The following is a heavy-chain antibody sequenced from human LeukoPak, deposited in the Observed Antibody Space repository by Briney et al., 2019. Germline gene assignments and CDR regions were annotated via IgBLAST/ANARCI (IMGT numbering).Heavy chain of an antibody. Sequence: ASVKVSCKASGYTFSTYGISWVRQAPGQGLEWVGWISTYNGNTNYAQRLQDRVTMTTDTATRTTYMELSSLRSDDTAVYYCARAGDCSVGDCYMPSDYWGQGTLVTVSS. CDR2: ISTYNGNT. D-gene: IGHD2-15*01. CDR3: ARAGDCSVGDCYMPSDY. V-gene: IGHV1-18*01. J-gene: IGHJ4*02. CDR1: GYTFSTYG.